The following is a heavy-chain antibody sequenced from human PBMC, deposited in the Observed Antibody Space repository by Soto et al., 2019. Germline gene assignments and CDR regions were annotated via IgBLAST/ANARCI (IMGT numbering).Heavy chain of an antibody. D-gene: IGHD3-9*01. Sequence: ASVKVSCKVSGYTLTELSMHWVRQAPGKGLEWMGGFDPEDGETIYAQKFQGRVTITADESTSTAYMELSSLRSEDTAVYYCARQWGATLEGYDILTGYYIDYYYYMDVWGKGTTVTVSS. CDR3: ARQWGATLEGYDILTGYYIDYYYYMDV. CDR1: GYTLTELS. CDR2: FDPEDGET. J-gene: IGHJ6*03. V-gene: IGHV1-24*01.